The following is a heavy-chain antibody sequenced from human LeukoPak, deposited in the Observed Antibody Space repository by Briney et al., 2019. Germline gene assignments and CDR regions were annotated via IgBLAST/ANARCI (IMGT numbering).Heavy chain of an antibody. J-gene: IGHJ4*02. CDR3: ARHRSYDYVWGSYRPNGGVFDY. Sequence: PSETLSLTCAVYGESLSKYYWSWIRQSPEKGLEWIGSIYYSGSTYYNPSLKSRVTISVDTSKHQFSLKLSSVTAADTAVYYCARHRSYDYVWGSYRPNGGVFDYWGQGTLVTVSS. CDR1: GESLSKYY. CDR2: IYYSGST. V-gene: IGHV4-39*01. D-gene: IGHD3-16*02.